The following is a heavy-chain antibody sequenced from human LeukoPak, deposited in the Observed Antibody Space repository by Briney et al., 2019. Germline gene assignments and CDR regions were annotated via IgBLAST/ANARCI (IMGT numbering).Heavy chain of an antibody. CDR1: GFTFSNAW. Sequence: GESLRLSCVVSGFTFSNAWMSWIRQAPGKGLVWVSRINSDGSSTSYADSVKGRFTISRDNAKNTLYLQMNSLRAEDTAVYYCARDTAIREFDYWGQGTLVTVSS. D-gene: IGHD5-18*01. CDR3: ARDTAIREFDY. CDR2: INSDGSST. J-gene: IGHJ4*02. V-gene: IGHV3-74*01.